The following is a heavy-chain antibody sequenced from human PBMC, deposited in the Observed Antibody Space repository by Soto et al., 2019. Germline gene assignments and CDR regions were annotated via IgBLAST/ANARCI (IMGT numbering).Heavy chain of an antibody. Sequence: ASETLSLTCTVSGGSISSTDYYWSWIRQPPGKGLEWIGYIYYSGSSYYNPALKGRITISVDTSKNQFSLKLDSVTAADTAVYYCARFTGDGENSFDPWGQGTLGTVSS. CDR2: IYYSGSS. J-gene: IGHJ5*01. D-gene: IGHD4-17*01. V-gene: IGHV4-30-4*01. CDR3: ARFTGDGENSFDP. CDR1: GGSISSTDYY.